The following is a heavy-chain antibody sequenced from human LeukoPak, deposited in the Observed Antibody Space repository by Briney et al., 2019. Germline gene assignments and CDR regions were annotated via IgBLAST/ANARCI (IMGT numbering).Heavy chain of an antibody. CDR2: ISYDGSNK. CDR1: GFTFSSYA. D-gene: IGHD5-18*01. CDR3: ARGGYSYGHFDY. V-gene: IGHV3-30-3*01. Sequence: PGRSLRLSCAASGFTFSSYAMHWVRQAPGKGLEWVAVISYDGSNKYYADSVKGRFTISRDNSKNTLYLQMNSLRAEDTAVYYCARGGYSYGHFDYWGQGTLVTVSS. J-gene: IGHJ4*02.